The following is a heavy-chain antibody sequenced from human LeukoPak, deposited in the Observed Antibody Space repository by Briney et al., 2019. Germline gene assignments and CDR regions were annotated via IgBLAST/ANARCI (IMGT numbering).Heavy chain of an antibody. Sequence: SETLSLTCTVSGGSISSYYWSWIRQPPGKGLEWIGYIYYSGSTNYNPSLKSRVTISVDTSKNQLSLKLSSVTAADTAVYYCARMRVTLAIFDYWGQGTLVTVSS. CDR2: IYYSGST. V-gene: IGHV4-59*01. J-gene: IGHJ4*02. D-gene: IGHD2-21*01. CDR3: ARMRVTLAIFDY. CDR1: GGSISSYY.